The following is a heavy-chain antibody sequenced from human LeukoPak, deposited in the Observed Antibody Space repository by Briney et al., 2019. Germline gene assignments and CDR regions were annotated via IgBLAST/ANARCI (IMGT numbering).Heavy chain of an antibody. CDR3: ARVRVRGVLKPRYYYYGMDV. Sequence: VASVTVSCKASGYTFTSYYMHWVRQAPGQGLEWMGIINPSGGSTSYAQKFQGRVTMTRDTSTSTVYMELSSLRSEDTAVYYCARVRVRGVLKPRYYYYGMDVWGQGTTVTVSS. V-gene: IGHV1-46*01. D-gene: IGHD3-10*01. CDR1: GYTFTSYY. J-gene: IGHJ6*02. CDR2: INPSGGST.